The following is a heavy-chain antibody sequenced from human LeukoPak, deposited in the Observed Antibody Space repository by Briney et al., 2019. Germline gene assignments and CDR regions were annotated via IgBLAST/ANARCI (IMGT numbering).Heavy chain of an antibody. CDR2: IYTSGST. CDR1: GGSISSYY. V-gene: IGHV4-4*07. CDR3: ARYCSGGSCYSLMAFDY. J-gene: IGHJ4*02. D-gene: IGHD2-15*01. Sequence: PSETLSLTCTVSGGSISSYYWSWIRQPAGKGLEWIGRIYTSGSTNYNPSLKSRVTISVDTSKNQFSLKLSSVTAADTAVYYCARYCSGGSCYSLMAFDYWGQGTLVTVSS.